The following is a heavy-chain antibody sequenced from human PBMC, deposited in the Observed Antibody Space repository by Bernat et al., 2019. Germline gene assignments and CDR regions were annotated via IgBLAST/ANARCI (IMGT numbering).Heavy chain of an antibody. CDR2: IISIFGTA. D-gene: IGHD6-13*01. J-gene: IGHJ6*03. CDR1: GGPFSSYA. V-gene: IGHV1-69*01. Sequence: QVQLVQSGAEVKKPGSSVKVSCKASGGPFSSYAISWVRQAPGQGLEWMGGIISIFGTANYAQKFHDGVTITAGESTSTAYMELSSLRSEDTAVYYCARRDSSSYYYYYYYMDVWGKGTTVTDSS. CDR3: ARRDSSSYYYYYYYMDV.